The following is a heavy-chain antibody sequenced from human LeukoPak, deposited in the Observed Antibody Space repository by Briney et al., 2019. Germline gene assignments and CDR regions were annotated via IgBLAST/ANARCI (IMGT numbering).Heavy chain of an antibody. J-gene: IGHJ4*02. V-gene: IGHV3-7*01. D-gene: IGHD2-2*01. CDR1: GFTFSRYW. CDR3: ATAPRGIVLAGRDY. CDR2: VNQDGSER. Sequence: GGSLRLSCAASGFTFSRYWMSWVRQAPGKGLEWVANVNQDGSERYYVASVKGRFIISRDNAKNSQSLQMNTLRAEDTAVYYCATAPRGIVLAGRDYWGQGTLVTVSS.